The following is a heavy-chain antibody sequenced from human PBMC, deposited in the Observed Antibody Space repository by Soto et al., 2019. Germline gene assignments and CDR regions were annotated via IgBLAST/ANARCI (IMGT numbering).Heavy chain of an antibody. CDR2: IYHSGIT. J-gene: IGHJ5*02. V-gene: IGHV4-4*02. CDR1: GGSVSSSYW. Sequence: QVQLRESGPRLVKPSGTLSLTCAVSGGSVSSSYWWTWVRQAPGKGLQWIGEIYHSGITNYNPSLRSRVSMSVDKSHNEFSLILTSVTAADTAVYYCATLPPRIVVVFTEMPTWGQGIVVTVSS. D-gene: IGHD2-21*01. CDR3: ATLPPRIVVVFTEMPT.